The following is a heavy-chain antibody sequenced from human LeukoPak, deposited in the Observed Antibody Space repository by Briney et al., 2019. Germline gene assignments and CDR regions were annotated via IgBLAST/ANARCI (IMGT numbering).Heavy chain of an antibody. D-gene: IGHD5-12*01. CDR1: GGSFSGYY. J-gene: IGHJ4*02. CDR3: ARGARGYSGYDFDY. CDR2: INHSGST. Sequence: PSETLSLTCAVHGGSFSGYYWSWIRQPPGKGLEWIGEINHSGSTNYNPSLKSRVTISVDTSKNQFSLKLSSVTAADTAVYYCARGARGYSGYDFDYWGQGTLVTVSS. V-gene: IGHV4-34*01.